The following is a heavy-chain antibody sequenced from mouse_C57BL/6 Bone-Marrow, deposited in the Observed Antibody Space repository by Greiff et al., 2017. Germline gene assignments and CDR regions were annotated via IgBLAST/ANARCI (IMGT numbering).Heavy chain of an antibody. V-gene: IGHV5-12*01. CDR3: ARHHGFYARDY. CDR1: GFTFSDYY. Sequence: EVKLVESGGGLVQPGGSLKLSCAASGFTFSDYYMYWVRQTPEKRLEWVAYISNGGGSTYYPDTVKGRFTISRDNAKNTLYLQMSRLKSEDTAMYYCARHHGFYARDYWGQGTSVTVSS. D-gene: IGHD2-2*01. CDR2: ISNGGGST. J-gene: IGHJ4*01.